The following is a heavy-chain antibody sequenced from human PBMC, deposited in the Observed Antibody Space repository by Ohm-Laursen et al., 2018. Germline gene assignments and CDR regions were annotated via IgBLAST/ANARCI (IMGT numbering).Heavy chain of an antibody. CDR2: IWYDGSNK. CDR1: GFTFSDYY. CDR3: ARDSQYYDFWSGYPRDYYYGMDV. V-gene: IGHV3-33*08. Sequence: SLRLSCAASGFTFSDYYMSWIRQAPGKGLEWVAVIWYDGSNKYYADSVKGRFTISRDNSKNTLYLQMNSLRAEDTAVYYCARDSQYYDFWSGYPRDYYYGMDVWGQGTTVTVSS. D-gene: IGHD3-3*01. J-gene: IGHJ6*02.